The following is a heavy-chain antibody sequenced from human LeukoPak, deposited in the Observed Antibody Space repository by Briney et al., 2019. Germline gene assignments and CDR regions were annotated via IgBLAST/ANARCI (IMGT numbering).Heavy chain of an antibody. D-gene: IGHD6-13*01. CDR3: ARARRGQYIAAAGHFDY. CDR2: INHSGST. J-gene: IGHJ4*02. CDR1: GGSFSGYY. Sequence: SETLSLTCAVYGGSFSGYYWSWIRQPPGKGLEWIGEINHSGSTNYNPSLKSRVTISVDTSKNQFSLKLSSVTAADTAVYYCARARRGQYIAAAGHFDYWGQGTLVTVS. V-gene: IGHV4-34*01.